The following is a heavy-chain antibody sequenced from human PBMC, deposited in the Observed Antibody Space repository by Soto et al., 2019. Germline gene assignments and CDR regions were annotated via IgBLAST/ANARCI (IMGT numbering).Heavy chain of an antibody. V-gene: IGHV3-23*01. CDR1: VFTFSNYA. D-gene: IGHD6-6*01. J-gene: IGHJ4*02. Sequence: HPVGSLRLSCACSVFTFSNYAMNCVRHSPGKWLEWVAAVSGSGSGTYRADSVKGRFSVSRDNSKNTLYLQMNSLRAEDTAIYYCARAGRGVKRDLSEYWGQGTLVTVSS. CDR2: VSGSGSGT. CDR3: ARAGRGVKRDLSEY.